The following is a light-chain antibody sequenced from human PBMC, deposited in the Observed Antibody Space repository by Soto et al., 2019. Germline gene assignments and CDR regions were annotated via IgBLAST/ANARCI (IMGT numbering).Light chain of an antibody. V-gene: IGLV2-8*01. Sequence: QSALTQPPSASGSPGQSVTISCTGSSSDVGGYDFVSWYQQHPGKAPKLVIYEVTRQPSGVPDRFSGSKSGNTASLTVSGLQSEDEAVYYCSSYAGSTIFGGGTKLTVL. J-gene: IGLJ2*01. CDR3: SSYAGSTI. CDR1: SSDVGGYDF. CDR2: EVT.